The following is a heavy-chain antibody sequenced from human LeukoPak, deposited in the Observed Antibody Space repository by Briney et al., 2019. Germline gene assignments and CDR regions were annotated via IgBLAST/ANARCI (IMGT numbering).Heavy chain of an antibody. CDR3: TRDRGAYNLYDY. CDR2: IRSKAYGETA. CDR1: GFTFSRYW. Sequence: GGSLGLSCAASGFTFSRYWMHWVRQAPGKGLVWVGFIRSKAYGETADYAASVKGRFTISRDDSKAIAYLQMNSLKTEDTAVYHCTRDRGAYNLYDYWGQGTLVTVSS. V-gene: IGHV3-49*04. D-gene: IGHD1-1*01. J-gene: IGHJ4*02.